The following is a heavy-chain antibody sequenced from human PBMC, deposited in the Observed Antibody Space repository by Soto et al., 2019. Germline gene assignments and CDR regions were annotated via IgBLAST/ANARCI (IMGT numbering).Heavy chain of an antibody. CDR2: ISYDGSNK. Sequence: QVQLVESGGGVVQPGRSLRLSCAASGFTFSSYAMHWVRQAPGKGLEWVAVISYDGSNKYYADSVKGRFTISRDNSKNTLYLQMNSLRAEDTAVYYCAREPGGGYSYGLPFDYWGQGTLVTVSS. V-gene: IGHV3-30-3*01. CDR3: AREPGGGYSYGLPFDY. D-gene: IGHD5-18*01. CDR1: GFTFSSYA. J-gene: IGHJ4*02.